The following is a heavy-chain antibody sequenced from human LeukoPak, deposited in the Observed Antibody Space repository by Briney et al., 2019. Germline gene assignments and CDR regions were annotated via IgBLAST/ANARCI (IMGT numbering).Heavy chain of an antibody. CDR3: ARGSLDFDY. CDR1: GGSISSGGYY. J-gene: IGHJ4*02. Sequence: KPSETLSLTCTVSGGSISSGGYYWSWIRQHPGKGLEWIGYIFYTGSTHYNPSLKSRVTISVDTSQNQFSLKLSSVTAADAAVYYCARGSLDFDYWGQGTLVTVSS. CDR2: IFYTGST. V-gene: IGHV4-31*03.